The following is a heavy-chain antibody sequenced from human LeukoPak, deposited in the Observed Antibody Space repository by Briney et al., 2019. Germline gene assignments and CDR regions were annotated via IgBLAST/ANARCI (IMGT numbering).Heavy chain of an antibody. CDR2: ICSSSSYI. CDR1: GFSFSSYN. Sequence: WGALRPSCAAPGFSFSSYNMNWVRQAPGEGVVWGSSICSSSSYIYYADSMKGRFTISRDNAKNSLYLQMNSLRAEDTAVYYCARDHFWSGYYTPWFDPWGQGTLVTVSS. V-gene: IGHV3-21*01. CDR3: ARDHFWSGYYTPWFDP. D-gene: IGHD3-3*02. J-gene: IGHJ5*02.